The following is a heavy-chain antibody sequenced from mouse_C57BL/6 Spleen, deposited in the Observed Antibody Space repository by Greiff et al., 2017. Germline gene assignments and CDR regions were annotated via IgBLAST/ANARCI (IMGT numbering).Heavy chain of an antibody. D-gene: IGHD1-1*01. Sequence: DVKLVESGTVLARPGASVKMSCKTSGYTFTSYWLHWVKQRPGQGLEWIGAIYPGNSDTSYNQKFKGKAKLTAVTSASTAYMELSSLTNEDSAVYYCTIYYYGSSYYVDYWGQGTTLTVSS. J-gene: IGHJ2*01. CDR1: GYTFTSYW. CDR2: IYPGNSDT. V-gene: IGHV1-5*01. CDR3: TIYYYGSSYYVDY.